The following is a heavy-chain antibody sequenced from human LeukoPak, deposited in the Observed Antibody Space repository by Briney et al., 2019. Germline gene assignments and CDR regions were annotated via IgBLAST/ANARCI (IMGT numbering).Heavy chain of an antibody. CDR2: IKQDGSKK. CDR1: GFSLSRTYW. J-gene: IGHJ3*02. CDR3: ATDPPCESDAFDI. Sequence: GGSLRLSCVASGFSLSRTYWMTWARQAPGKGLEWVANIKQDGSKKYYVDSVKGRFTISRDNAKNSLYLQMNSLRVEDTALYYCATDPPCESDAFDIWGQGTVVTVSS. V-gene: IGHV3-7*01.